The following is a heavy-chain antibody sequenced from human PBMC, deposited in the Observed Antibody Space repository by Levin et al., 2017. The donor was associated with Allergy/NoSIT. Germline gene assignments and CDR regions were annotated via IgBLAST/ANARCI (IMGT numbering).Heavy chain of an antibody. CDR3: TRDPQPGAAADNWFDP. D-gene: IGHD6-25*01. J-gene: IGHJ5*02. V-gene: IGHV4-4*02. Sequence: SETLSLTCAVSGDSISSTNWWNWVRQAPGKGLEWIGEIHHRGGTNYNPSLKSRVIISIDKSKNQFSLRLSSVTAADTAVYYCTRDPQPGAAADNWFDPWGQGTLVTVSS. CDR2: IHHRGGT. CDR1: GDSISSTNW.